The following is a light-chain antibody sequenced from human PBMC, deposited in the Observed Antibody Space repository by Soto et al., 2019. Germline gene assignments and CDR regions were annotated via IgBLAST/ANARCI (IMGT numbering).Light chain of an antibody. CDR3: CSHTGINHYFV. V-gene: IGLV2-8*01. Sequence: QSALTQPPSASGSPGQSITISCTGTGGDVGAYDYVSWYQQHPGKAPKLMIYEVNKRPSGVPDRFSGSKSGNTASLTVSGLQAEDEADYYCCSHTGINHYFVFGTGTKLTVL. CDR1: GGDVGAYDY. J-gene: IGLJ1*01. CDR2: EVN.